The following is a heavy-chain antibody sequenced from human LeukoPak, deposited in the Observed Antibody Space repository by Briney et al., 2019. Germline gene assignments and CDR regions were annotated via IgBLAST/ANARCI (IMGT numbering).Heavy chain of an antibody. CDR1: GFTFSSYA. CDR2: ISYDGSNK. V-gene: IGHV3-30-3*01. CDR3: ARDYGRGAFDI. D-gene: IGHD3-10*01. Sequence: GGSLRLSCAASGFTFSSYAMHWVRQAPGKGLEWVAVISYDGSNKYYADSVKGRFTISRDNYKNTLYLQMNSLRAEDTAVYYCARDYGRGAFDIWGQGTMVTVSS. J-gene: IGHJ3*02.